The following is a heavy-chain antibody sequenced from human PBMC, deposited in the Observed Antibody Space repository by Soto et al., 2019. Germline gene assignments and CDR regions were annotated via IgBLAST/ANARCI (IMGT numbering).Heavy chain of an antibody. Sequence: DVQLLESGGGLVQPGGSLRLSCAASGFTFSTYAMSWVRQAPGKGLEWVAGTGGLETDTFYADSVRGRFTISRDNSRSTLVLQMTSLRADDTAIYYCAKDRAAVTGAYYYYGMDVWGQGTTVTVS. CDR1: GFTFSTYA. J-gene: IGHJ6*02. V-gene: IGHV3-23*01. D-gene: IGHD6-19*01. CDR3: AKDRAAVTGAYYYYGMDV. CDR2: TGGLETDT.